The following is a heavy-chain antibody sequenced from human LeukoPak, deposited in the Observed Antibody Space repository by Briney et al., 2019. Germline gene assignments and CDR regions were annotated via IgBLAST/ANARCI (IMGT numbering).Heavy chain of an antibody. D-gene: IGHD3-22*01. CDR3: ARGINGPNYYDSSGYYCFDY. V-gene: IGHV3-21*01. CDR2: ISSSSSYI. J-gene: IGHJ4*02. Sequence: GGSLRPSCAASGFTFSSYSMNWVRQAPGKGLEWVSSISSSSSYIYYADSVKGRFTISRDNAKNSLYLQMNSLRAEDTAVYYCARGINGPNYYDSSGYYCFDYWGQGTLVTVSS. CDR1: GFTFSSYS.